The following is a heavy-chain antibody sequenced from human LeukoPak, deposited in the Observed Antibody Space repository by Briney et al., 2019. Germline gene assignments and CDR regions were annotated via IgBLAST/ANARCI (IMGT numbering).Heavy chain of an antibody. CDR1: GFTFSSYG. CDR3: AKDGSPTTGTTGAMVWYFDY. CDR2: ISYDGSNK. J-gene: IGHJ4*02. Sequence: GGSLRLSCAASGFTFSSYGMHWVRQAPGKGLEWVAVISYDGSNKYYADSVKGRFTISRDNSKNTLYLQMNSLRAEDTAVYYCAKDGSPTTGTTGAMVWYFDYWGQGTLVTVSS. D-gene: IGHD1-1*01. V-gene: IGHV3-30*18.